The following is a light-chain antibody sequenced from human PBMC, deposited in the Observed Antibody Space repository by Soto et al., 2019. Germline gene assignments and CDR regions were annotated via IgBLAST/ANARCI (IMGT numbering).Light chain of an antibody. V-gene: IGLV4-69*01. CDR2: LDSDGSH. Sequence: QPVLTQSPSASASLGASVKLTCTLSSGHSSYAIAWHQQQPEQCPRYLMKLDSDGSHTTGDAIPARFSGSSSGAERYLTISSLQSEDEADYYCQTWGTGIHVVFGGGTKVTVL. CDR3: QTWGTGIHVV. CDR1: SGHSSYA. J-gene: IGLJ2*01.